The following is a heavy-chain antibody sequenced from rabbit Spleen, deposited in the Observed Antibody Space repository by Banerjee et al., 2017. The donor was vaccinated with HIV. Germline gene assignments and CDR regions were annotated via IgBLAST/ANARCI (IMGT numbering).Heavy chain of an antibody. V-gene: IGHV1S45*01. D-gene: IGHD1-1*01. CDR3: ARDLDGVIGWNFGW. Sequence: QEQLEESGGGLVKPGGTLTLTCKASGFDLSQNYVMCWVRQAPGKGLEWIACIDAGSSGFHYFASWAKGRFTCSKTSSTTATLQMTSLTAADTATYFCARDLDGVIGWNFGWWGPGTLVTVS. CDR1: GFDLSQNYV. J-gene: IGHJ4*01. CDR2: IDAGSSGFH.